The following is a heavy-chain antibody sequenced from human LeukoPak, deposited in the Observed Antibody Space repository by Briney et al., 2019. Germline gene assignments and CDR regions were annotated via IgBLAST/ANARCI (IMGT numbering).Heavy chain of an antibody. V-gene: IGHV3-23*01. Sequence: PGGSLRLSCSASGFTFSSYAMAWVRQAPGKGLEWVSAITGSGDRTDYADSVRGRITISRDNSKNTLYLQMNSLRAEDTAVYYCAKDYEMATVPRDPYYFGPCGPGTRVTVSS. J-gene: IGHJ5*02. CDR1: GFTFSSYA. D-gene: IGHD5-24*01. CDR2: ITGSGDRT. CDR3: AKDYEMATVPRDPYYFGP.